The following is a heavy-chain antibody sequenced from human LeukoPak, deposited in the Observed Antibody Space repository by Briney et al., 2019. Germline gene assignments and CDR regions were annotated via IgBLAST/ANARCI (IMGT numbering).Heavy chain of an antibody. CDR3: ARDKAAAGNENWFDP. D-gene: IGHD6-13*01. V-gene: IGHV3-30*07. CDR2: ISYDGSNK. J-gene: IGHJ5*02. Sequence: GRSLRLSCAASGFTFSSYAMHWVRQAPGKGLEGVAVISYDGSNKYYADSVKGRFTISRDNSKNTLYLQMNSLRAEDTAVYYCARDKAAAGNENWFDPWGQGTLVTVSS. CDR1: GFTFSSYA.